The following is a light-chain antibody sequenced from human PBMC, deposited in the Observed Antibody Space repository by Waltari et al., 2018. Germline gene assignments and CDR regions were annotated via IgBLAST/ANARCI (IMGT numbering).Light chain of an antibody. Sequence: EIVLTQSPATLSLSPAERATLSCRASQSVSSYLAWYQQKPGQAPRLLIYDASNRATGIPARFSGSGSGTDFTLTISSLEPEDFAVYYCQQRSSWPLTFGGGTKVEIK. J-gene: IGKJ4*01. CDR1: QSVSSY. V-gene: IGKV3-11*01. CDR3: QQRSSWPLT. CDR2: DAS.